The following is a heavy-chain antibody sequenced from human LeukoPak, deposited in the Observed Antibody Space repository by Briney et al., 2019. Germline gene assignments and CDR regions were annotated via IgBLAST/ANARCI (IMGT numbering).Heavy chain of an antibody. J-gene: IGHJ3*02. CDR2: IIPIFGTA. CDR3: ARGGYDTSAEAFDI. V-gene: IGHV1-69*06. Sequence: ASVKVSCKASGGTFSSYAISWVRQAPGQGLEWMGGIIPIFGTANYAQKFQGRVTITADKSTSTAYMELSSLRSEDTAVYYCARGGYDTSAEAFDIWGQGTMVTVSS. CDR1: GGTFSSYA. D-gene: IGHD3-22*01.